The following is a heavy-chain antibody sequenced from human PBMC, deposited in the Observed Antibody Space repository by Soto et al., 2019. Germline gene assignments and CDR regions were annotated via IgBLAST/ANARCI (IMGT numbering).Heavy chain of an antibody. V-gene: IGHV2-5*02. Sequence: QITLKESVPMLVKPTQPLTLTCTVSVVSLSTSGVGVGWIRQPPGKALEGLALIYWDEDQLYSPSLKNRLTVTKATSKDQVVLTMTNMDPVDTGTYYCALRPPMFRGFFMEGFDIWGQGTRVTVSS. D-gene: IGHD3-10*01. CDR3: ALRPPMFRGFFMEGFDI. CDR2: IYWDEDQ. CDR1: VVSLSTSGVG. J-gene: IGHJ3*02.